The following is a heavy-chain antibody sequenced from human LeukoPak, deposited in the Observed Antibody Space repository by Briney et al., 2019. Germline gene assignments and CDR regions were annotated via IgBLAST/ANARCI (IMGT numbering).Heavy chain of an antibody. CDR3: ARGLRGSYDY. CDR2: IRYDGNHE. J-gene: IGHJ4*02. Sequence: GGSLRLSCAAAGFTLSNSAMHWVRQAPGRGLEWVAFIRYDGNHEYHADSVQGRFTISRDNSKNTLYLQMNSLRAEDTAVYYCARGLRGSYDYWGQGTLVTVSS. D-gene: IGHD1-26*01. V-gene: IGHV3-30*02. CDR1: GFTLSNSA.